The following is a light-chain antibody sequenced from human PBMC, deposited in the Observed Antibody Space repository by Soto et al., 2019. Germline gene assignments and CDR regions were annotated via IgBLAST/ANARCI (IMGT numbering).Light chain of an antibody. Sequence: EIVLTQSPGTLSFSPGERPTLSCRASQSVSSDLAWYQQKPGQAPRLLIYDASTRATGIPARFSGSGSGTEFTLTISSLQSEDFAVYYCQQYNNWPPITFGQGTRLEI. J-gene: IGKJ5*01. CDR2: DAS. V-gene: IGKV3-15*01. CDR1: QSVSSD. CDR3: QQYNNWPPIT.